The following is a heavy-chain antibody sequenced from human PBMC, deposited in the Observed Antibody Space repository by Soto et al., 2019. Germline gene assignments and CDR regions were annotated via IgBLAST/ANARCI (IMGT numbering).Heavy chain of an antibody. CDR2: INAGNGNT. Sequence: ASVKVSCKASGYTFTSYAIHWVRQAPGQRLEWIGWINAGNGNTKYSQKYQGRVTITRDTSASTAYMELSSLRSEDTAVYYCARVGDCSGGSCYRVYFDYWVQGILGTGSS. CDR3: ARVGDCSGGSCYRVYFDY. CDR1: GYTFTSYA. J-gene: IGHJ4*02. V-gene: IGHV1-3*01. D-gene: IGHD2-15*01.